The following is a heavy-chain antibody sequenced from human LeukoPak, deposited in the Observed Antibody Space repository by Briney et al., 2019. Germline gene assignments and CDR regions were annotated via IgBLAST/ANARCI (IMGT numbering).Heavy chain of an antibody. Sequence: QPERSLRLSCAASGFTFSSYGMHWVRQAPVKGLEWVAVIWYDGSNKYYADSVKGRFIISRDNSKNTLYLQMNSLRAEDTAVYYCARDTGVAGMFDYWGQGTLVTVSS. J-gene: IGHJ4*02. V-gene: IGHV3-33*01. CDR1: GFTFSSYG. CDR3: ARDTGVAGMFDY. CDR2: IWYDGSNK. D-gene: IGHD6-19*01.